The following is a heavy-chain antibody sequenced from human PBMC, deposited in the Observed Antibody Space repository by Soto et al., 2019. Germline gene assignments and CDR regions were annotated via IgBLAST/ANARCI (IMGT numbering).Heavy chain of an antibody. V-gene: IGHV1-69*02. CDR2: IIPILGIA. J-gene: IGHJ4*02. Sequence: AVKVSCKASVGPFSSYTISCVRQSPGQGLEWMGRIIPILGIANYAQKFQGRVTITADKSTSTAYMELSSLRSEDTAVYYCATMGEIAVAGDWGQGTLVTVSS. CDR3: ATMGEIAVAGD. D-gene: IGHD6-19*01. CDR1: VGPFSSYT.